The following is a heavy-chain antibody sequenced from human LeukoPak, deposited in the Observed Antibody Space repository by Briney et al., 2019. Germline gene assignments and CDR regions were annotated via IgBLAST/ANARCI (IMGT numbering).Heavy chain of an antibody. J-gene: IGHJ4*02. CDR3: ARGYSFDY. CDR2: ISYDGSNK. V-gene: IGHV3-30*04. D-gene: IGHD1-26*01. CDR1: GFTFSSYA. Sequence: PGGSLRLSCAASGFTFSSYAMHWVRQAPGKGLEWVAVISYDGSNKYYADSVKGRFTISRDNSKNTLYLQMNSLRAEDTAVYHCARGYSFDYWGQGTLVTVSS.